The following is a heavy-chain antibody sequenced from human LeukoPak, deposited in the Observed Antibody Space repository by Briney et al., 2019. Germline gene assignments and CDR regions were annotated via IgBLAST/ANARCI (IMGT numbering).Heavy chain of an antibody. J-gene: IGHJ6*02. Sequence: RQAPGKGLEWVAVISYDGSNXYYADSVKGRFTISRDNSKNTLYLQMNSLRAEDTAVYYCAKRGQYSSGWFKHYYYYGMDVWGQGTTVTVSS. CDR3: AKRGQYSSGWFKHYYYYGMDV. D-gene: IGHD6-19*01. V-gene: IGHV3-30*18. CDR2: ISYDGSNX.